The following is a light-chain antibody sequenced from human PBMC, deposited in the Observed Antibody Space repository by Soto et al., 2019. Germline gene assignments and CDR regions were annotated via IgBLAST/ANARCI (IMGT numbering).Light chain of an antibody. J-gene: IGKJ2*01. CDR3: QRYSDYQYI. Sequence: DIQMTQSPSTLSASVGDRVTITCRASQSITTWLAWYQQKPGKAPKLLIYKATNLQSGVPSRFSGSGSGTEFSLTISSMQTDDFETYYCQRYSDYQYIFGQGT. CDR1: QSITTW. CDR2: KAT. V-gene: IGKV1-5*03.